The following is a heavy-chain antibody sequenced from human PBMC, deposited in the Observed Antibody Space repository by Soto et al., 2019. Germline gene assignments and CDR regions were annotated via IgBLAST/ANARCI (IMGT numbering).Heavy chain of an antibody. V-gene: IGHV3-30*18. CDR3: AKQLRGSGWYPLDS. Sequence: GGSLRLSCTASGFSLSSSGMHWVRQAPGKGLEWLAVSSFDGTQQFYGDSVKGRFTVSRDNSNNTLYLEMNSLRTEDTAVYYCAKQLRGSGWYPLDSWGXGTPVNVSS. CDR1: GFSLSSSG. CDR2: SSFDGTQQ. D-gene: IGHD6-19*01. J-gene: IGHJ4*02.